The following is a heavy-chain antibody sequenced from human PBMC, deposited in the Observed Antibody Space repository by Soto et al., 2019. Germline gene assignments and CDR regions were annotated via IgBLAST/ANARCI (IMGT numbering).Heavy chain of an antibody. Sequence: PSETLSLTCTGSGGSISSSSYYWGWIRQPPGKGLEWIGSIYYSGGTYYNPSLKSRVTISVDTSKNQFSLKLSSVTAADTAVYYCARPSGRYLYYFDYWGQGTLVTVSS. CDR3: ARPSGRYLYYFDY. J-gene: IGHJ4*02. D-gene: IGHD1-26*01. CDR2: IYYSGGT. CDR1: GGSISSSSYY. V-gene: IGHV4-39*01.